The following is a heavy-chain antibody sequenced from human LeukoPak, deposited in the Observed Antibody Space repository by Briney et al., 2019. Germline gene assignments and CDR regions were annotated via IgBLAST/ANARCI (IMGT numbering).Heavy chain of an antibody. CDR3: ARGQVIAAAGDDY. J-gene: IGHJ4*02. CDR1: GGSISSSNW. Sequence: PSETLSLTCAVSGGSISSSNWWSWVRQPPGKRLEWIGEIYHSGSTNYNPSLKSRVTISVDKSKNQFSLKLSSVTAADTAVYYCARGQVIAAAGDDYWGQGTLVTVSS. D-gene: IGHD6-13*01. CDR2: IYHSGST. V-gene: IGHV4-4*02.